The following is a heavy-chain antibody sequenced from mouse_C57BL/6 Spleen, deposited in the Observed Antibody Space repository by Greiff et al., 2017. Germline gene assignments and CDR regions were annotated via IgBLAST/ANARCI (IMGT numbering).Heavy chain of an antibody. CDR2: IYPGDGDT. CDR1: GYAFSSSW. D-gene: IGHD3-2*02. CDR3: ARGAAQATTFDY. J-gene: IGHJ2*01. Sequence: QVQLKQSGPELVKPGASVKISCKASGYAFSSSWMNWVKQRPGKGLEWIGRIYPGDGDTNYNGKFKGKATLTADKSSSTAYMQLSSLTSEDSAVYFCARGAAQATTFDYWGQGTTLTVSS. V-gene: IGHV1-82*01.